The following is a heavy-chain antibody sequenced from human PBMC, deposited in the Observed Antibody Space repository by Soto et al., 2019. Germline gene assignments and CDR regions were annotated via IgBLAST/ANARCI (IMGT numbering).Heavy chain of an antibody. V-gene: IGHV4-39*01. D-gene: IGHD3-9*01. CDR1: AGSISRSNYY. CDR2: MYSSGNT. Sequence: SETLSLTCTVSAGSISRSNYYWGWIRQPPGKGLEWIGSMYSSGNTYYNPSLQTRVTISVDTSKSQFSLKLTSVTAADSAVYFCARLEGLATISYYFDFWGPGALVTVSS. CDR3: ARLEGLATISYYFDF. J-gene: IGHJ4*02.